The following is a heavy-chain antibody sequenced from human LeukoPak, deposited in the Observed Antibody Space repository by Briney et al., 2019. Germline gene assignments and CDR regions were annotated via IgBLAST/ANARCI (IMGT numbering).Heavy chain of an antibody. CDR1: GFTFSSYG. V-gene: IGHV3-23*01. CDR2: ISNSGSST. J-gene: IGHJ5*02. Sequence: PGRSLRLSCAASGFTFSSYGMHWVRQAPGKGLEWVSVISNSGSSTYYADSVKGRFTISRDNSKNTLYLQMNSLSADDTAVYYCAKDRAGGSIWYAFDPWGQGTLVTVSS. D-gene: IGHD6-13*01. CDR3: AKDRAGGSIWYAFDP.